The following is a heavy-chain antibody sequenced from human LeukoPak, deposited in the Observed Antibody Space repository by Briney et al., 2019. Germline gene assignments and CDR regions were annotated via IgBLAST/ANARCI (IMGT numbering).Heavy chain of an antibody. CDR2: ITGSGDNT. J-gene: IGHJ5*02. Sequence: GGSLRLSCAASGFAFNPYAMSWVRQAPGKGLEWVSGITGSGDNTYYADSVKGRFTISRDNSKNTLYLQMNSLRAEDTAVYYCARGLRDYDFWSGYYFEGQAYNWFDPWGQGTLVTVSS. D-gene: IGHD3-3*01. V-gene: IGHV3-23*01. CDR3: ARGLRDYDFWSGYYFEGQAYNWFDP. CDR1: GFAFNPYA.